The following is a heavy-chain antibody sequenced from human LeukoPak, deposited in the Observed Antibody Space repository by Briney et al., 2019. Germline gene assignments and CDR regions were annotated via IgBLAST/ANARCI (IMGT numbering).Heavy chain of an antibody. D-gene: IGHD3-10*01. V-gene: IGHV4-34*01. CDR1: GGSFSIYY. J-gene: IGHJ4*02. CDR3: ARGGSMVRGVKSHLDY. CDR2: INHSGST. Sequence: PSETLSLTCAVYGGSFSIYYWSWIRQPPGKGLEWIGEINHSGSTNYNPSLKSRVTISVDTSKNQFSLKLSSVTAADTAVYYCARGGSMVRGVKSHLDYWGQGTLVTVSS.